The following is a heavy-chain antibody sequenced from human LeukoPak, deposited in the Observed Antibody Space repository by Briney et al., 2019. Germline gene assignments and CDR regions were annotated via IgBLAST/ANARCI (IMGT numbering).Heavy chain of an antibody. Sequence: GGSLRLSRAAAGFTFSNSAMNWVRQAPGKGLGWVSTISGSGAGTYYADSVKGRFTISRDNSKNTLYLQMNSLRAEDTAVYYCAEAAGGSSDYWGQGTLVTVSS. J-gene: IGHJ4*02. CDR1: GFTFSNSA. D-gene: IGHD3-16*01. CDR2: ISGSGAGT. CDR3: AEAAGGSSDY. V-gene: IGHV3-23*01.